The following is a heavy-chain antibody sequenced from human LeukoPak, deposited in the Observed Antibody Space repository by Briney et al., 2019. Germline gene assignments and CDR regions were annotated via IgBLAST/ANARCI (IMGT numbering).Heavy chain of an antibody. V-gene: IGHV1-69*06. D-gene: IGHD4-17*01. CDR2: IIPIFGTA. Sequence: AASVKVSCKASGGTFSSYAISWVRQAPGQGLEWMGGIIPIFGTANYAQKFQGRVTITADKSTSTAYMELSSLRSEDTAVYYCARGVGYGDPGGDAFDIWGQGTMVTVSS. CDR3: ARGVGYGDPGGDAFDI. J-gene: IGHJ3*02. CDR1: GGTFSSYA.